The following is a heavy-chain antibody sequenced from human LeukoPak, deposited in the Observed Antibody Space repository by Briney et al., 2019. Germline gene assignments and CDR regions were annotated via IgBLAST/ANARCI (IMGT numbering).Heavy chain of an antibody. CDR3: AISSYYYGSGSYPDY. J-gene: IGHJ4*02. Sequence: GGSLRLSCAASGFTFSSYAMHWVRQAPGKGLEWVAVISYDGSNRNYADSVKGRFTISRDNSKNTLYLQMDSLRAEDTAVYYCAISSYYYGSGSYPDYWGQGTLVTVSS. V-gene: IGHV3-30-3*01. CDR1: GFTFSSYA. D-gene: IGHD3-10*01. CDR2: ISYDGSNR.